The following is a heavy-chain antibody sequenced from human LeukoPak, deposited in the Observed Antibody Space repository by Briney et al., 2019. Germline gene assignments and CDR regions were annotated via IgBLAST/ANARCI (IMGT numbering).Heavy chain of an antibody. J-gene: IGHJ4*02. Sequence: GGSLRLSCAASGFTFSSYWMHWVRQAPGKGLEWVAVIWYDGSNKYYADSVKGRFTISRDNSKNTLYLQMNSLRAEDTAVYYCARDCSGGSCCVWGQGTLVTVSS. V-gene: IGHV3-33*08. CDR3: ARDCSGGSCCV. D-gene: IGHD2-15*01. CDR2: IWYDGSNK. CDR1: GFTFSSYW.